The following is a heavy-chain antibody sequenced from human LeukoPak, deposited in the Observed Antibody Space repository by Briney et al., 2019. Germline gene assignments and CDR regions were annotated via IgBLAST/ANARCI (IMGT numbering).Heavy chain of an antibody. J-gene: IGHJ4*02. V-gene: IGHV1-2*02. Sequence: GASVKVSCMASGYTFTNFYMHWARQAPGQGLEWMGWVHTYSGVTQYKQKFHGRVTLTRDMSISTSYLELSGLTSDDTAVYYCARMTHGGGGASYSHFDRWGQGTLVTVSS. CDR1: GYTFTNFY. CDR2: VHTYSGVT. CDR3: ARMTHGGGGASYSHFDR. D-gene: IGHD2-8*01.